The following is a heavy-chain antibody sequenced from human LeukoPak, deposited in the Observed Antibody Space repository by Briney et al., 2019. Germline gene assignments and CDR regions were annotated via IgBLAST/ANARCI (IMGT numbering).Heavy chain of an antibody. D-gene: IGHD3-3*01. CDR3: ARPYYDIWSAYVY. V-gene: IGHV3-64*01. Sequence: GGSLRLSCATSGFTFSSYAMHWVRQAPGKGLEYVSAISNGGGSTHYANSVKGRFTISRDNSKNTLYLQMGSLRAEDMAVYYCARPYYDIWSAYVYWGQGTLVTVSS. CDR2: ISNGGGST. CDR1: GFTFSSYA. J-gene: IGHJ4*02.